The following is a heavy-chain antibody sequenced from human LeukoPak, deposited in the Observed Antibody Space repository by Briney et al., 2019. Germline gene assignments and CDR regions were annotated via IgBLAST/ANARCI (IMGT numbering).Heavy chain of an antibody. CDR1: GFTFDSYA. CDR2: ITGNSRST. CDR3: AKGPFRSYNFQYFDE. Sequence: GGSLRLSCAASGFTFDSYALSWVRQPPGKGLEWVSTITGNSRSTYYADSVKGRFTISRDNSKNTLFVQINKLRDEDTAVYFCAKGPFRSYNFQYFDEWGQGTLVTVSS. V-gene: IGHV3-23*01. J-gene: IGHJ4*02. D-gene: IGHD2/OR15-2a*01.